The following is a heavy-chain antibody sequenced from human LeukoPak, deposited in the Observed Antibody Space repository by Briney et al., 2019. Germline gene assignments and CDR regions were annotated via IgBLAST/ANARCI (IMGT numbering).Heavy chain of an antibody. V-gene: IGHV1-2*02. CDR3: ASGGYELDY. D-gene: IGHD5-18*01. CDR1: GYTFTGHY. J-gene: IGHJ4*02. Sequence: ASVKVSCKASGYTFTGHYMHWVRQAPGQGLEWMGWINPNSGATNYAQKFQGRVTMTRDTSVSTAYMELSTLRSDDTAVYYCASGGYELDYWGQGTLVTVSS. CDR2: INPNSGAT.